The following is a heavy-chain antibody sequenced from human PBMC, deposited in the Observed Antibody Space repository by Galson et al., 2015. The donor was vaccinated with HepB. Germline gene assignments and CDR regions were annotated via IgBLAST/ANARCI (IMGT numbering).Heavy chain of an antibody. V-gene: IGHV3-30*04. CDR2: ISYDGSNK. D-gene: IGHD6-13*01. Sequence: SLRLSCAASGFTFSSYAMHWVRQAPGKGLEWVAVISYDGSNKYYADSVKGRFTISRDNSKNTLYLQMNSLRAEDTAVYYCARDTHGPSIAAAGTALDYWGQGTLVTVSS. CDR1: GFTFSSYA. CDR3: ARDTHGPSIAAAGTALDY. J-gene: IGHJ4*02.